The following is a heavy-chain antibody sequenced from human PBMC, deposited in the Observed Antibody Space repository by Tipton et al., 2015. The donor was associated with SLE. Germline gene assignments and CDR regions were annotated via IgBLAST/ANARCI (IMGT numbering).Heavy chain of an antibody. CDR2: IYYSGST. V-gene: IGHV4-59*01. J-gene: IGHJ2*01. CDR3: ASAHPSYWYFDL. Sequence: LRLSCTVSGGSISSYYWSWIRQPPGKGLEWIGYIYYSGSTNYNPSLKSRVTISVDTSKNQFSLKLSSVTAADTAVYYCASAHPSYWYFDLWGRGTLVTVPS. CDR1: GGSISSYY.